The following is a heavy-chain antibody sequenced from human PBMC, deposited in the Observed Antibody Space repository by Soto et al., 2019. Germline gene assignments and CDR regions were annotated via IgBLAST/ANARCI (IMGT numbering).Heavy chain of an antibody. D-gene: IGHD5-12*01. V-gene: IGHV4-30-4*01. CDR2: IYYSGST. CDR3: ARDRGGYERIDY. Sequence: SETLSLTCTVSGGSISSGDSYWSWIRQPPGKGLEWIGHIYYSGSTYYNPSLKSRVTISVDTSKNQFPLKLSSVTAADTAVYYCARDRGGYERIDYWGQGTLVTVSS. J-gene: IGHJ4*02. CDR1: GGSISSGDSY.